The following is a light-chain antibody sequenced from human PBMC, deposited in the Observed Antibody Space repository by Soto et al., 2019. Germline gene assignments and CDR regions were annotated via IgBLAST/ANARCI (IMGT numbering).Light chain of an antibody. CDR3: QQDHYWLVYT. Sequence: EIVMTQSPATLSGSPGETVTLSCRASQNLSTHLAWYQQRPGQAPRLLISASSTRSTGSPARFSGSGSGTEFALTISSLQSEDFAVYYCQQDHYWLVYTFGKGTTL. V-gene: IGKV3-15*01. CDR2: ASS. CDR1: QNLSTH. J-gene: IGKJ2*01.